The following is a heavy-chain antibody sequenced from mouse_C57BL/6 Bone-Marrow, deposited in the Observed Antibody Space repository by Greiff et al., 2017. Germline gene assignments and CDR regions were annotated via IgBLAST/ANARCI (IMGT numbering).Heavy chain of an antibody. V-gene: IGHV5-4*01. CDR2: ISDGGSYT. CDR1: GFTFSSYA. D-gene: IGHD2-12*01. CDR3: AREVTYDV. Sequence: EVMLVESGGGLVKPGGSLKLSCAASGFTFSSYAMSWVRQTPEKRLEWVATISDGGSYTYYPDNVKGRFTISRDNAKNNLYLQMSHLKSEDTAMYDCAREVTYDVWGTGKTVTVSS. J-gene: IGHJ1*03.